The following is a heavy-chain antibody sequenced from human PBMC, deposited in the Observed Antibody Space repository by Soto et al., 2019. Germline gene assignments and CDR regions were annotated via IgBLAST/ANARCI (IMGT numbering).Heavy chain of an antibody. Sequence: SETLSLTCTVSGGSISSYYWSWIRQPPGKGLEWIGYTYYSGSTNYNPSLKSRVTISVDTSKNQFSLKLSSVTAADTAVYYCARHDVYSKNYNWFDPWGQGTLVTVSS. J-gene: IGHJ5*02. D-gene: IGHD4-4*01. V-gene: IGHV4-59*08. CDR1: GGSISSYY. CDR3: ARHDVYSKNYNWFDP. CDR2: TYYSGST.